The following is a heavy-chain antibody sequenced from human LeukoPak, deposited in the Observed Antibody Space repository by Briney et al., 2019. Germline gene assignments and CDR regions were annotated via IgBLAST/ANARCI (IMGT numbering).Heavy chain of an antibody. V-gene: IGHV4-34*01. CDR2: INHSGST. Sequence: SETLCLTCAVYGGSFSGYYWSCIRQPPGKGLEWIGEINHSGSTNYNPSLKSRVTISVDTSKNQFSLKLSSVTAADTAVYYCARGRYYYGSGSYYSDYWGQGTLVTVSS. J-gene: IGHJ4*02. D-gene: IGHD3-10*01. CDR3: ARGRYYYGSGSYYSDY. CDR1: GGSFSGYY.